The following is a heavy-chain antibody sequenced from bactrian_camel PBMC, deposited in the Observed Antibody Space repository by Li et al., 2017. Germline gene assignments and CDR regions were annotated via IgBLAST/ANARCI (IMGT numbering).Heavy chain of an antibody. V-gene: IGHV3S53*01. D-gene: IGHD3*01. CDR1: AYATRPSC. CDR3: AAGCASDCLSDSWCYDALTYTS. J-gene: IGHJ6*01. CDR2: INSDGSS. Sequence: HVQLVESGGGLVQPGGSLRVSCVASAYATRPSCMAWFRQTPGRVRQEVAQINSDGSSSYVDSVKGRFAISPDNAKNIMYLQMNSLRPEDTAVYYCAAGCASDCLSDSWCYDALTYTSWGPGTQVTVS.